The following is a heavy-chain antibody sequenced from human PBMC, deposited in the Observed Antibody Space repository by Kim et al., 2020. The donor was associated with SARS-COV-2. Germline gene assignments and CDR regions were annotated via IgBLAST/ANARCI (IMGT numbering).Heavy chain of an antibody. J-gene: IGHJ5*01. Sequence: GGSLRLSCAASGFTFSNYAIHWVRQAPGKGLEWVAVIWHDESKKYYVDSVKGRFTISRDNSNNTLYLQMNSLRPEDTAVYYCAREGGNTGYYSIDSWGQGTLVTVSS. V-gene: IGHV3-33*01. CDR3: AREGGNTGYYSIDS. CDR2: IWHDESKK. D-gene: IGHD3-22*01. CDR1: GFTFSNYA.